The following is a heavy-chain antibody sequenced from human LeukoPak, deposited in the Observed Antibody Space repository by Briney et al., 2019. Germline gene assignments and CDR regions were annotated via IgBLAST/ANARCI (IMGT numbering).Heavy chain of an antibody. CDR2: IYSSGST. J-gene: IGHJ4*02. CDR1: GGSISGYY. Sequence: PSETLSLTCTVSGGSISGYYWSWIRQPPGKGLEWIGYIYSSGSTNYNPSLKSRVTISIDTSKNQFSLKLSSVTAADTAVYYCARHLPKWGWDYWGQGTLVTVSS. D-gene: IGHD1-26*01. CDR3: ARHLPKWGWDY. V-gene: IGHV4-59*01.